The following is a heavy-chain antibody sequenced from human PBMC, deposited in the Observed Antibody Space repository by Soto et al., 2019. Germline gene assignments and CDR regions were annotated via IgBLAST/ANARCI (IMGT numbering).Heavy chain of an antibody. V-gene: IGHV3-33*08. J-gene: IGHJ4*02. Sequence: GGSLRLSCSASGFAFYGFAMHWVRQAPGKGLEWVAVIWFDGNNKFYADSVKGRFTISRDNSKNTLYLQMDSLRAEDTAVYYCARGPHIAVVSAADYWGQGTLVTVSS. CDR1: GFAFYGFA. CDR2: IWFDGNNK. CDR3: ARGPHIAVVSAADY. D-gene: IGHD2-21*02.